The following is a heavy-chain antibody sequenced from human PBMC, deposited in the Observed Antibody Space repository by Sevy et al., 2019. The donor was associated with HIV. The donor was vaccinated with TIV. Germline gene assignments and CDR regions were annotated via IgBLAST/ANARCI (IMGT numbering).Heavy chain of an antibody. CDR1: GFSFDRYG. CDR3: ATGRDYGSGSYDY. Sequence: QLGGPLRLSCAASGFSFDRYGMHWVRQAPGKGLEWVAVILYEGINKDYGDSVRGRFTISRDNSKNTLYLQMNSLRVDDTAVYYCATGRDYGSGSYDYWGPGTLVTVSS. V-gene: IGHV3-33*01. CDR2: ILYEGINK. D-gene: IGHD3-10*01. J-gene: IGHJ4*02.